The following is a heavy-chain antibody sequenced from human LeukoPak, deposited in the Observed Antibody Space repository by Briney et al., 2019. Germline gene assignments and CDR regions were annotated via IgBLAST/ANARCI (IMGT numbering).Heavy chain of an antibody. CDR2: ISSSTNRT. D-gene: IGHD6-19*01. J-gene: IGHJ4*02. Sequence: GGSLRLSCVTSGLTFSGYDMFWVRQAPGKGLEWISYISSSTNRTHYADSVKGRFTISRDNAKNSLYLQMNSLRAEDTALYYCAKRSSGWGFDYWGQGTLVTVSS. CDR1: GLTFSGYD. CDR3: AKRSSGWGFDY. V-gene: IGHV3-48*01.